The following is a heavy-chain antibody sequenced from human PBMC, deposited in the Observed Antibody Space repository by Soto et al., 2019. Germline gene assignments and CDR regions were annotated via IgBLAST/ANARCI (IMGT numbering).Heavy chain of an antibody. CDR3: ARDCCPGLLWFGEFHYFDY. CDR1: GFTFSSYS. Sequence: GWSLRLSCAASGFTFSSYSMNLVRQAPGKGLEWVSYISSSSTIYYADSVKGRFTISRDNAKNSLYLQMNRLRDEDTAVYYCARDCCPGLLWFGEFHYFDYWGQGTLVTVSS. D-gene: IGHD3-10*01. CDR2: ISSSSTI. V-gene: IGHV3-48*02. J-gene: IGHJ4*02.